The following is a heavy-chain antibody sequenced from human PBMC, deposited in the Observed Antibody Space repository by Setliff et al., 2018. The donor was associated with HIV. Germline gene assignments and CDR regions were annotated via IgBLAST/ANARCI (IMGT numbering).Heavy chain of an antibody. D-gene: IGHD3-10*01. CDR2: INSYNGNT. Sequence: ASVKVSCKASGYTFTTYGVNWVRQAPGQGLERMGWINSYNGNTKLAQKFQGRVTMTTDTSTTTAFMELRSLKADDTGIYYCSRSGVPPYYYYGMDVWGQGTTVTVSS. CDR1: GYTFTTYG. CDR3: SRSGVPPYYYYGMDV. J-gene: IGHJ6*02. V-gene: IGHV1-18*04.